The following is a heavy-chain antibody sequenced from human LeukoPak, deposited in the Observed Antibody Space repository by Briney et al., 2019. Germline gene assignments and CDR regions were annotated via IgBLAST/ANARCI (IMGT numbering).Heavy chain of an antibody. CDR1: GDTFTNYW. D-gene: IGHD6-13*01. V-gene: IGHV5-51*01. Sequence: GESLKISCKASGDTFTNYWIAWVRQMPGKGLEWIGIIYPEESDTRYSPSVEGQVTISVDKSISTAFLQWSSLKASDTAMYYCARGGVFSSSWFAYFDYWGQGTLVTVSS. CDR2: IYPEESDT. J-gene: IGHJ4*02. CDR3: ARGGVFSSSWFAYFDY.